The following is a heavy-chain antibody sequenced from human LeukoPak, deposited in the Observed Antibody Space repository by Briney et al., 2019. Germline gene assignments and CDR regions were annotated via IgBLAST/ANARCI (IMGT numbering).Heavy chain of an antibody. CDR2: IYYSGST. Sequence: SETLSLTCTVSGGSISSYYWSWIRQPPGKGLEWIGYIYYSGSTNYNPSLKSRVTISVDTSKNQFSLKLSSVTAADTAVYYCARHEAYCSGGSCYPGGWFDPWGQGTLVVVSS. D-gene: IGHD2-15*01. CDR3: ARHEAYCSGGSCYPGGWFDP. V-gene: IGHV4-59*08. CDR1: GGSISSYY. J-gene: IGHJ5*02.